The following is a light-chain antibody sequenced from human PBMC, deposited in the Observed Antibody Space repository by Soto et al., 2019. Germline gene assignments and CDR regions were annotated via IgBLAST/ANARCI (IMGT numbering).Light chain of an antibody. CDR1: QSISSS. Sequence: DIQMTQSPSTLSASAGDRVPITCRASQSISSSLAWYQQKPGKAPKLLIYKASSLASGVPSRFSGSGPGTEFTLTISSLQPDDFAAYYCQQYNSYSWTFGQGTKVDIK. V-gene: IGKV1-5*03. J-gene: IGKJ1*01. CDR2: KAS. CDR3: QQYNSYSWT.